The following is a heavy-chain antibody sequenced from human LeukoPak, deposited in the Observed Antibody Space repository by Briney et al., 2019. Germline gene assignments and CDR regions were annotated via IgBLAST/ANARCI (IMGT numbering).Heavy chain of an antibody. CDR3: ARDNPYLVYYYDSSGSPD. CDR1: GYTFTGYY. D-gene: IGHD3-22*01. J-gene: IGHJ4*02. V-gene: IGHV1-2*02. Sequence: ASVKVSCKASGYTFTGYYMHWVRQAPGQGLEWMGWINPNSGGTNYAQKFQGRVTMTRDTSISTAYMELSRLRSDDTAVYYCARDNPYLVYYYDSSGSPDWGQGTLVTVSS. CDR2: INPNSGGT.